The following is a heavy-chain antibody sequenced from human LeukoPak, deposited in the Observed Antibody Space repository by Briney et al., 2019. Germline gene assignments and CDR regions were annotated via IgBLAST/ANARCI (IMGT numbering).Heavy chain of an antibody. J-gene: IGHJ6*02. CDR2: INPSGGST. CDR3: ARAWEDIVVVVAASDYYYGMDV. V-gene: IGHV1-46*01. D-gene: IGHD2-15*01. Sequence: GASVKVSCKASGYTFTSYYMHWVRQAPGQGLEWMGIINPSGGSTSYAQKFQGRVTMTRDTSTSTVYMELSSLRSEDTAVYYCARAWEDIVVVVAASDYYYGMDVWGQGTTVTVSS. CDR1: GYTFTSYY.